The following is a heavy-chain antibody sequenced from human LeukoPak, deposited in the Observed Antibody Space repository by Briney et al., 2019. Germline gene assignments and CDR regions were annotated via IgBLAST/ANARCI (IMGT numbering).Heavy chain of an antibody. CDR2: IRYDGSNK. Sequence: GGSLSLSCAASGLTFSRYAMHWVRQAPGKGLEWVAFIRYDGSNKYYADSVKGRFTISRDNSKNTLYLQMNSLRPEDTAVYYCAKDRGDGYPTHFDYWGQGTLVTVSS. J-gene: IGHJ4*02. D-gene: IGHD5-24*01. CDR1: GLTFSRYA. V-gene: IGHV3-30*02. CDR3: AKDRGDGYPTHFDY.